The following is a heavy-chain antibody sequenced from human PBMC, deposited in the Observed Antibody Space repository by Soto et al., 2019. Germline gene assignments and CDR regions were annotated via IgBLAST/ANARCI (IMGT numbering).Heavy chain of an antibody. CDR3: ARGDYYDSSGYYYVGAFDI. CDR2: IIPIFGTA. Sequence: VKVSCKASGGTFSSYAISWVRQAPGQGLEWMGGIIPIFGTANYAQKFQGRVTITADESTSTAYMELSSLRSEDTAVYYCARGDYYDSSGYYYVGAFDIWGQGTMVTVSS. CDR1: GGTFSSYA. D-gene: IGHD3-22*01. J-gene: IGHJ3*02. V-gene: IGHV1-69*01.